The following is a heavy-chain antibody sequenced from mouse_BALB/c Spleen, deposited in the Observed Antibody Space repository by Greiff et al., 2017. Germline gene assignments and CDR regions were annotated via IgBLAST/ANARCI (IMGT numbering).Heavy chain of an antibody. Sequence: EVKLVESGGGLVKPGGSLKLSCAASGFTFSSYAMSWVRQTPEKRLEWVASISSGGSTYYPDSVKGRFTIPRDNARNILYMQMSSLRAEDTAMYYCARGYGSNYYAMDYWGQGTSVTVSS. CDR2: ISSGGST. V-gene: IGHV5-6-5*01. CDR3: ARGYGSNYYAMDY. J-gene: IGHJ4*01. CDR1: GFTFSSYA. D-gene: IGHD1-1*01.